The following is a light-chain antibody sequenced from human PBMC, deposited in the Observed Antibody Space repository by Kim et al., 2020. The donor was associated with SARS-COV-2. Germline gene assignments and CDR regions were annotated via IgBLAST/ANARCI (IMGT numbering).Light chain of an antibody. CDR2: GAS. CDR3: QQYDTSLWT. CDR1: QTLSSSY. J-gene: IGKJ1*01. V-gene: IGKV3-20*01. Sequence: DIVLTQSPGTLSLSPGERATLSCRASQTLSSSYLAWYQLKPGQAPRLLIYGASNRATGIPDRFGGSGSGTVFTLTISRLEPEDFAVYFCQQYDTSLWTFGQGTKVDIK.